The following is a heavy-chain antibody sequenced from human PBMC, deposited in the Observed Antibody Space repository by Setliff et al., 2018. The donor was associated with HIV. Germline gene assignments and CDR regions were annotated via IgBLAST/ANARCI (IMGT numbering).Heavy chain of an antibody. CDR2: IYYSGST. J-gene: IGHJ5*02. CDR3: ARHPPNLDWLDP. CDR1: GGSISTSTYY. Sequence: SETLSLTCTVSGGSISTSTYYWGWIRQPPGKGLEWIGSIYYSGSTYYNSSLQSRVTISVDTSKNQFPLKVNSVTAADTAVYYCARHPPNLDWLDPWGQGTLVTVSS. V-gene: IGHV4-39*01.